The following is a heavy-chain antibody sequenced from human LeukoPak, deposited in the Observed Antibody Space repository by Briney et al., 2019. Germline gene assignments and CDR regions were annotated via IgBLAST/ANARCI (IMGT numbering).Heavy chain of an antibody. J-gene: IGHJ4*02. CDR1: GYTLTELS. Sequence: GASVKVSCEVSGYTLTELSMHWVRQAPGKGLEWMGGFDPEDGETIYAQKFQGRVTMTEDTSTDTAYMELSSLRSEDTAVYYCATDLWAMARGVTALDYWGQGTLVTVSS. CDR2: FDPEDGET. CDR3: ATDLWAMARGVTALDY. V-gene: IGHV1-24*01. D-gene: IGHD3-10*01.